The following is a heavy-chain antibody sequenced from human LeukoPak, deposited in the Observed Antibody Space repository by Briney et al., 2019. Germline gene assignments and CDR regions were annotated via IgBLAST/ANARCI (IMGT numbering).Heavy chain of an antibody. V-gene: IGHV4-59*11. CDR1: GGSMSGHF. J-gene: IGHJ4*02. D-gene: IGHD3-9*01. CDR3: ARDPGDTDWYNFDF. Sequence: PSDTLSLTCTVSGGSMSGHFWSWFRRPPGKGLENIGYIHSSGRTNYNPSYKSRVTVSLEMSKNQFSLSLSSVTAADTAVYYCARDPGDTDWYNFDFWGQGILVTVSS. CDR2: IHSSGRT.